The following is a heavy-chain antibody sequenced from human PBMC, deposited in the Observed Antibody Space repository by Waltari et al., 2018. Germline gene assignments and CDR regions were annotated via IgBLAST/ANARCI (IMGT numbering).Heavy chain of an antibody. Sequence: QVQLQESGPGLVKPSETLSLTCTVSGGSISSYYWSWIRQPPGKGLEWIGYIYYSGSTNYNPSLKSRVTISVDTSKNQFSLKLSSVTAADTAVYYWARTFYSSSWYGFLFDYWGQGTLVTVSS. CDR1: GGSISSYY. CDR3: ARTFYSSSWYGFLFDY. J-gene: IGHJ4*02. V-gene: IGHV4-59*01. CDR2: IYYSGST. D-gene: IGHD6-13*01.